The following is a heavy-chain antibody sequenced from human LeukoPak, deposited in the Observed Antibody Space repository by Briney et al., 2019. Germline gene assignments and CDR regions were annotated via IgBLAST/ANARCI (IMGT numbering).Heavy chain of an antibody. CDR1: GFTFDDYA. CDR2: ISWNSGSI. J-gene: IGHJ4*02. V-gene: IGHV3-9*01. Sequence: GRSLRLSCAASGFTFDDYAMHWVRQAPGKGLEWVSGISWNSGSIGYADSVKGRFTISRDNAKNSLYLQMNSLRAEDTAVYYCANEPEKWGGYLLVGATPHFDYWGQGTLVTVSS. D-gene: IGHD1-26*01. CDR3: ANEPEKWGGYLLVGATPHFDY.